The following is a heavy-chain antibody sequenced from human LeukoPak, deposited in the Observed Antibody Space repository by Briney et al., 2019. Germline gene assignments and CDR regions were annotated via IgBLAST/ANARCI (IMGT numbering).Heavy chain of an antibody. CDR1: GYTFTSYH. CDR2: ISAYNGNT. J-gene: IGHJ6*03. CDR3: ARADSSGWYSAYYYYMDV. V-gene: IGHV1-18*04. D-gene: IGHD6-19*01. Sequence: GASVKVSCKASGYTFTSYHMHWVRQAPGQGLEWMGWISAYNGNTNYAQKLQGRVTMTTDTSTSTAYMELRSLRSDDTAVYYCARADSSGWYSAYYYYMDVWGKGTTVTISS.